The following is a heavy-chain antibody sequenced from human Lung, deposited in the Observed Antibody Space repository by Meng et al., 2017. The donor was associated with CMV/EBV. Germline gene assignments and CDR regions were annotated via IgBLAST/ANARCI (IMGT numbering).Heavy chain of an antibody. CDR1: GFTFSSNA. CDR3: ARLSGSYSWYFDL. J-gene: IGHJ2*01. V-gene: IGHV3-23*01. Sequence: GGSLRLXCAASGFTFSSNAISWVRQAPGKGLEWVSNISGSGGSTYYADSVKGRFTISRDNSKNTLYLQMNSLRADDTAVYYCARLSGSYSWYFDLWGSGSXVTVSS. D-gene: IGHD1-26*01. CDR2: ISGSGGST.